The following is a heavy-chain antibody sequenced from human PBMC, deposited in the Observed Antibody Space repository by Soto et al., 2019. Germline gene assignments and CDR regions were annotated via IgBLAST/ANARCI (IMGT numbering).Heavy chain of an antibody. CDR3: ARVVRGVGNWLDP. V-gene: IGHV1-18*01. J-gene: IGHJ5*02. Sequence: HLVQSGPEVKRPGASITVSCKTSGDTFANFGLSWVRQAPGQGLEWMGWIATYNNNKNYAQKFQGRLTLTTDTSTSTAYMELESLGYDDTAGYYCARVVRGVGNWLDPWGQGTLVTVSS. CDR1: GDTFANFG. D-gene: IGHD3-10*01. CDR2: IATYNNNK.